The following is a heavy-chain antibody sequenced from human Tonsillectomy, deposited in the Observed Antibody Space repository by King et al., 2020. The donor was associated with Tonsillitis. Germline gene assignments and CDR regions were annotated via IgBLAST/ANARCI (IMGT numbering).Heavy chain of an antibody. CDR1: GFIFSSNG. Sequence: VQLVESGGGVVQPGRSLSLSCAASGFIFSSNGMHWVRQAPGKGLEWVAVISFDGSNKNYADSVKGRFTISRDNSNNTLFLHMNSLRAEDTAVYYCARERLYSSGWGIYYGGQGALLSVSA. J-gene: IGHJ4*02. CDR2: ISFDGSNK. V-gene: IGHV3-33*05. D-gene: IGHD6-19*01. CDR3: ARERLYSSGWGIYY.